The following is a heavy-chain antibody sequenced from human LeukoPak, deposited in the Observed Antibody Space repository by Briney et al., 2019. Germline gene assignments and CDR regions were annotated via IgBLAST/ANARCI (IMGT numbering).Heavy chain of an antibody. CDR1: GFTFSSYG. D-gene: IGHD3-3*01. CDR3: ARGDFYFDY. CDR2: IRSDGSNK. Sequence: PGGSLRLSCAASGFTFSSYGMHWVRQAPGKGLEWVAFIRSDGSNKYYADSVKGRFTISRDNSKNTLYLQMNSLRAEDTAVYYCARGDFYFDYWGQGTLDTVSS. J-gene: IGHJ4*02. V-gene: IGHV3-30*02.